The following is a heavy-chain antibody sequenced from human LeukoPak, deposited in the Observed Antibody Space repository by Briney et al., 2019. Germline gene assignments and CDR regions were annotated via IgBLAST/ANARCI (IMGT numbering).Heavy chain of an antibody. J-gene: IGHJ4*02. CDR2: IYFSGNT. CDR1: GASISSYY. V-gene: IGHV4-59*08. Sequence: SETLSLTCAVSGASISSYYWSWIRQPPGKGLEWIGYIYFSGNTNYNPSLKSRVTISVDTSKNQFSLKLSSVTAADTAVYYCARGATTFDYWGQRTLVTVSS. D-gene: IGHD5-12*01. CDR3: ARGATTFDY.